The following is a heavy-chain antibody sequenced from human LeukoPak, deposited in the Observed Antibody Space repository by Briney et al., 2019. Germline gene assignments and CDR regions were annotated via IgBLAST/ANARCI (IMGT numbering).Heavy chain of an antibody. V-gene: IGHV4-34*01. CDR1: GGSFSGYY. D-gene: IGHD2-21*02. CDR3: ARAVGPGGDGKLNWFDP. CDR2: INHSGST. Sequence: SETLSLTCAVYGGSFSGYYWSWIRQPPGKGLEWIGEINHSGSTNYNPSLKSRVTISVDTSKNQFSLKLSSATAADTAVYYCARAVGPGGDGKLNWFDPWGQGTLVTVSS. J-gene: IGHJ5*02.